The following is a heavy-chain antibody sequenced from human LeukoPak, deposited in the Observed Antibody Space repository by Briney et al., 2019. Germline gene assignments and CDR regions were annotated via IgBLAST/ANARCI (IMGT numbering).Heavy chain of an antibody. V-gene: IGHV3-33*08. J-gene: IGHJ4*02. CDR3: ARDGELRGVRVDFDY. CDR1: GFTFSSYA. Sequence: GGSLRLSCAASGFTFSSYAMSWVRQAPGKGLEWVAVIWYDGSNKYYADSVKGRFTISRDNSKNTLYLQMNSLRAEDTAVYYCARDGELRGVRVDFDYWGQGTLVTVSS. D-gene: IGHD3-10*01. CDR2: IWYDGSNK.